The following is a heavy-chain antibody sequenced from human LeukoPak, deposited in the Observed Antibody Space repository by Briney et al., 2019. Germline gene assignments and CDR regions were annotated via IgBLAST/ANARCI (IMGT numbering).Heavy chain of an antibody. D-gene: IGHD2-21*02. J-gene: IGHJ5*02. CDR3: ARDSGDTDNWFDP. CDR2: IFYSGST. V-gene: IGHV4-39*07. Sequence: SETLSLTCTVSGGSISTSSYYWGWVRQPPGKGLEWIGNIFYSGSTYYSPSLKSRVTISLDTSRNQFSLKLNSVTAADTAVYYCARDSGDTDNWFDPWGQGTLVTVSS. CDR1: GGSISTSSYY.